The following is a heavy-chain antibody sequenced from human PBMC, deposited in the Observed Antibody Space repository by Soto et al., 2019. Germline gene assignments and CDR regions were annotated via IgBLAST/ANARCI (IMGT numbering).Heavy chain of an antibody. J-gene: IGHJ4*02. CDR1: GFTFSDSA. Sequence: EVQLVESGGGLVQPGGSLKLSCAASGFTFSDSAMHWVRQASGKGLEWVGRIRSKPNNYATAYAASVKGSFTISRDDSKNPPYLQMTCLKTEDSAVYYCTRHVADFWGQGTLVTVSS. CDR2: IRSKPNNYAT. V-gene: IGHV3-73*01. CDR3: TRHVADF.